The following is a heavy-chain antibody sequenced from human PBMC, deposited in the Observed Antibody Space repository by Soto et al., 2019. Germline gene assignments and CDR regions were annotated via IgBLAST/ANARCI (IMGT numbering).Heavy chain of an antibody. D-gene: IGHD3-22*01. CDR2: IIPTTGKA. V-gene: IGHV1-69*12. Sequence: QVQLVQSGAEVKKPGSSVRVSCKVSGDTFGRYGISWVRQAPGQGLEWMGGIIPTTGKAKYAQRFQGRVTISADESTTTAYMDLSGLRSEDTALYYCARPARETSSHYACVYWGQGTPVTVSP. CDR1: GDTFGRYG. J-gene: IGHJ4*02. CDR3: ARPARETSSHYACVY.